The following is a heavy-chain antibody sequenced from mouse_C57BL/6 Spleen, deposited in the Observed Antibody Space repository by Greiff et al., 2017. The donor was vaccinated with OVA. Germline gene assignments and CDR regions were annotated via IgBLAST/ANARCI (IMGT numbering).Heavy chain of an antibody. V-gene: IGHV1-22*01. J-gene: IGHJ3*01. D-gene: IGHD3-2*02. CDR2: INPNNGGT. CDR3: ARDSSGLAWFAY. CDR1: GYTFTDYN. Sequence: VQLQQSGPELVKPGASVKMSCKASGYTFTDYNMHWVKQSHGQSLEWIGYINPNNGGTSYNQKFKGKATLTVNKSSSTAYMELRSLTSEDSAVYYCARDSSGLAWFAYWGQGTLVTVSA.